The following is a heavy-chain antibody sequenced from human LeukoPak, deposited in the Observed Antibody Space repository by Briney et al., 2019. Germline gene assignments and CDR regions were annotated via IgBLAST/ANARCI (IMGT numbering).Heavy chain of an antibody. CDR3: SRDRHCIGSTCYGL. V-gene: IGHV3-20*04. D-gene: IGHD2-2*01. CDR2: INWNGGSA. J-gene: IGHJ4*02. CDR1: GFTFSSYS. Sequence: GGSLRLSCAASGFTFSSYSMNWVRQAPGKGLEWVSNINWNGGSATYADSVKGRLTISRDNAKNSLYLQMNSLRAEDTAVYYCSRDRHCIGSTCYGLWGQGTRVTVSS.